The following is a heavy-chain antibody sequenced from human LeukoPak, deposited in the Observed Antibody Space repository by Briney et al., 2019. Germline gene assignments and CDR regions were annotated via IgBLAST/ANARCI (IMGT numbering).Heavy chain of an antibody. CDR3: ARAGGYQVYYFDY. J-gene: IGHJ4*02. CDR1: GGSISSYY. CDR2: IYTSVST. D-gene: IGHD3-22*01. Sequence: PSETLSLTCTVSGGSISSYYWSWIRQPAGKGLEWIGRIYTSVSTNYNPSLKSRVTMSVETFKNQFSLKLSSVTAADTAVYYCARAGGYQVYYFDYWGQGTLVTVSS. V-gene: IGHV4-4*07.